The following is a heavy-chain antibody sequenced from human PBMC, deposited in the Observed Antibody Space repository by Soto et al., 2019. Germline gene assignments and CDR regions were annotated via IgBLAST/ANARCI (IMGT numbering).Heavy chain of an antibody. D-gene: IGHD4-4*01. CDR2: LNHSGST. CDR1: GGSFRGYY. J-gene: IGHJ4*02. V-gene: IGHV4-34*01. Sequence: QVQLQQWGAGLLKPSDSLSLTCAVYGGSFRGYYWSWIRHPPGKGLEWIGELNHSGSTNYNLSLKRRVTISVDTSKNQLSMELSSVTAADTAVYYCASAHGRYSNYFGYWGQGTLVTVSS. CDR3: ASAHGRYSNYFGY.